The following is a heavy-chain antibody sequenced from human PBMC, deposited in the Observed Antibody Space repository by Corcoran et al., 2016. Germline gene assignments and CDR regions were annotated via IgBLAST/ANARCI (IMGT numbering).Heavy chain of an antibody. V-gene: IGHV3-15*07. Sequence: EVQLVESGGGLVKPGGSLRLSCAASGFTFSNAWMNWVRQAPGKGLEWVGRIKSKTDGGTTDYAAPVKGRFTISRDDSKNTLYLQMNSLKTEDTAVYYCTTDLGGDSSGYYPLYYFDYWGQGTLVTVSS. CDR3: TTDLGGDSSGYYPLYYFDY. J-gene: IGHJ4*02. CDR2: IKSKTDGGTT. D-gene: IGHD3-22*01. CDR1: GFTFSNAW.